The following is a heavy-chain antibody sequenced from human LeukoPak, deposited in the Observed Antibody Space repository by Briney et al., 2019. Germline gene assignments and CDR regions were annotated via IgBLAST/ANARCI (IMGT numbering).Heavy chain of an antibody. D-gene: IGHD3-9*01. Sequence: PGGSLRLSCAASGFTFSSYAMHWVRQAPGKGLEWVAVISYDGSNKYYADSVKGRFTISRDNSKNTLYLQMNSLRAEDTAVYYCARAGRVLRYFDWLSELKHWGQGTLVTVSS. CDR3: ARAGRVLRYFDWLSELKH. CDR1: GFTFSSYA. CDR2: ISYDGSNK. V-gene: IGHV3-30*04. J-gene: IGHJ4*02.